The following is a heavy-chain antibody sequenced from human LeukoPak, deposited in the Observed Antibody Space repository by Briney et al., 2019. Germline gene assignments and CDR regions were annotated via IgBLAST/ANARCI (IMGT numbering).Heavy chain of an antibody. V-gene: IGHV3-74*01. D-gene: IGHD4-23*01. CDR2: INNDGSIT. CDR1: GFPFSSYW. J-gene: IGHJ4*02. CDR3: ARDYGGDHYFDY. Sequence: GESLRLSCAASGFPFSSYWMHWVRQAPGKGLVWVSRINNDGSITSYADSVKGRFTISRDNAKNTLYLQMNSLRAEDTAVYYCARDYGGDHYFDYWGQGALVTVSS.